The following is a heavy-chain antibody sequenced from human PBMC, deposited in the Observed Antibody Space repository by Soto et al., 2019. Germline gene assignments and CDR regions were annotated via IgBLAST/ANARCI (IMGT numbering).Heavy chain of an antibody. Sequence: QVQLQESGPRLVKPSETLSLTCTVSGGSLSNYYWSWIRQPAGKGLEWLGRVYTVGSTNYNPSLKSRVTMSIATSKNQFCLRLTSVTAADTAVYFCARSPQTHSYAQFDSWGQGSLVTVSS. CDR1: GGSLSNYY. J-gene: IGHJ4*02. CDR2: VYTVGST. CDR3: ARSPQTHSYAQFDS. V-gene: IGHV4-4*07. D-gene: IGHD3-16*01.